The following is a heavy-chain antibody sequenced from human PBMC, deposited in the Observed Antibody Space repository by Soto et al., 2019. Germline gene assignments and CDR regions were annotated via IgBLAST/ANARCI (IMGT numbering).Heavy chain of an antibody. Sequence: QVQLVQSGAEVKKPGASVKVSCKASGYTFTSYGISWVRQAPGQGLEWMGWISAYNGNTNYAQKLQGRVTMTTDTTTSTAYMDRMSLRADDKAVYYCARWVGYSYGVDNWFDPWGQGTLGTVSS. CDR2: ISAYNGNT. CDR1: GYTFTSYG. CDR3: ARWVGYSYGVDNWFDP. J-gene: IGHJ5*02. D-gene: IGHD5-18*01. V-gene: IGHV1-18*01.